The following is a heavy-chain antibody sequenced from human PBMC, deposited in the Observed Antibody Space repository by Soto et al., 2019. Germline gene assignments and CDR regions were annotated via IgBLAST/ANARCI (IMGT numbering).Heavy chain of an antibody. CDR3: ATTPYCTNGVCNFFVDY. V-gene: IGHV1-24*01. Sequence: ASVKLSCKVSGYTLTDLSMHWVRQAPGKGLEWMGGFDPEDGETIYAQKFQGRVTMTEDTSTDTAYMELSSLRSEDTAVYYCATTPYCTNGVCNFFVDYWGQGTLVTVSS. J-gene: IGHJ4*02. CDR2: FDPEDGET. CDR1: GYTLTDLS. D-gene: IGHD2-8*01.